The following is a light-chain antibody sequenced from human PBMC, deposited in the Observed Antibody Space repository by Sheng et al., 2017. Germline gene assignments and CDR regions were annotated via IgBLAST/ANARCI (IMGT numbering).Light chain of an antibody. J-gene: IGKJ4*01. CDR3: QQTNSFPLT. V-gene: IGKV1-39*01. Sequence: DIQMTQSPPSLSASVGDSITITCRASQSISSFLNWYQQRPGKAPNLLIYDASSLQSGVPSRFSGSGSGTDFTLTINSLQPEDFATYFCQQTNSFPLTFGGGTKVEIK. CDR1: QSISSF. CDR2: DAS.